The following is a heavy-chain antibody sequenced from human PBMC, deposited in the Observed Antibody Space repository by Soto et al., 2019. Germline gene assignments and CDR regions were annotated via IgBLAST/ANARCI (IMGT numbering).Heavy chain of an antibody. CDR3: AVFLMGYYEYSYFMDV. V-gene: IGHV3-21*01. J-gene: IGHJ6*04. CDR1: GFTFSSFS. Sequence: EVHLVESGGGLVKPGGSLRLSCAASGFTFSSFSMSWVRQAPGKGLEWVSFISSTSNSIYYADSVKGRFTISRDNAKNCLYLKLSSLRAEYTAIYFRAVFLMGYYEYSYFMDVWGKGTTITVSS. D-gene: IGHD3-9*01. CDR2: ISSTSNSI.